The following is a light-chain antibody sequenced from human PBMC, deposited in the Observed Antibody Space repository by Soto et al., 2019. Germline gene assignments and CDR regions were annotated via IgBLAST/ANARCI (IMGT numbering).Light chain of an antibody. CDR1: SSDVGSYNL. CDR2: EGS. J-gene: IGLJ1*01. V-gene: IGLV2-14*02. CDR3: SSFTISSTYV. Sequence: QSALTQPASVSGSPGQSITISCTGTSSDVGSYNLVSWYQQHPGKAPKLMIYEGSKRPSGVSNRFSGSKSGNTASLTISGLQSEDEADYYCSSFTISSTYVFGPGTKVTVL.